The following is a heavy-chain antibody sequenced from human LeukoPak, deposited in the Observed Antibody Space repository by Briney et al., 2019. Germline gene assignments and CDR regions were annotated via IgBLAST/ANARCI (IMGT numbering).Heavy chain of an antibody. D-gene: IGHD6-13*01. V-gene: IGHV3-23*01. CDR1: GYIFSNFG. Sequence: GGSLRLSCTASGYIFSNFGISWVRQAPGKGLEWVSTITSSGGNTYYAQTVKGRFTISRDNSKNTLYLQMNSLRADDTAMYYCARGSYSSSWKTFDYWGQGTLVTVSS. CDR3: ARGSYSSSWKTFDY. J-gene: IGHJ4*02. CDR2: ITSSGGNT.